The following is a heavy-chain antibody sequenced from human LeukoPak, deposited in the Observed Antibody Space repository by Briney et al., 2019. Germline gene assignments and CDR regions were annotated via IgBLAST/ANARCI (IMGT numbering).Heavy chain of an antibody. D-gene: IGHD2-2*01. CDR2: ISGSGSST. CDR1: GFTFSTYA. J-gene: IGHJ4*02. CDR3: AKERSMSSSTLLVGDY. Sequence: GGSLRLSCAASGFTFSTYAMSWVRQAPGKGLEWVSAISGSGSSTYYADSVKGRFTISRDNSKNTLYLQMNSLRAEDTAVYYCAKERSMSSSTLLVGDYWGQGILVTVSS. V-gene: IGHV3-23*01.